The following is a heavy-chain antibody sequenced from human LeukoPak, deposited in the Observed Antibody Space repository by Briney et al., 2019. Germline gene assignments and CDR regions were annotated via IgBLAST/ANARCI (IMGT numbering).Heavy chain of an antibody. CDR3: ARGGMTTVTSY. Sequence: GGSLRLSCTASGFTFGDYAMSWVRQAPGKGLEWVGFIRSKTYGGTPEYAASVKGRFTISRDDSRSIAYLQMNSLKTEDTAVYYCARGGMTTVTSYRGQGTLVTVSS. D-gene: IGHD4-17*01. J-gene: IGHJ4*02. CDR2: IRSKTYGGTP. CDR1: GFTFGDYA. V-gene: IGHV3-49*04.